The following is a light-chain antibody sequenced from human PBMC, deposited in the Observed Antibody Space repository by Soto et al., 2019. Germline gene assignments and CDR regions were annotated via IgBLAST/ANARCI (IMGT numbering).Light chain of an antibody. CDR1: QSVSIK. J-gene: IGKJ5*01. V-gene: IGKV3-15*01. Sequence: MMSQSPATLSVSPGERATLSCRASQSVSIKLAWYQQKPGQAPRLLIYDTSTRATGIPARFSGSGSGTEFTLTISSLQSEDFAVYYCQQYNNWPPITFAQGTRLEIK. CDR2: DTS. CDR3: QQYNNWPPIT.